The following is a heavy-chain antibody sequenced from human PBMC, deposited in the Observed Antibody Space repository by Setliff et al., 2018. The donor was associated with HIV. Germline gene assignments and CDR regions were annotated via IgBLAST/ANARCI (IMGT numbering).Heavy chain of an antibody. J-gene: IGHJ6*03. D-gene: IGHD2-21*01. CDR2: ITGSGDST. CDR1: GFTFSSYA. CDR3: AKCGGMGVYYMDV. V-gene: IGHV3-23*01. Sequence: PGGSLRLSCAASGFTFSSYAMTWVRQAPGKGLEWVSSITGSGDSTYYANSVKGRFTISRDNSKNTLYLQMNSLRAEDTAVYYCAKCGGMGVYYMDVWGKGTTVTVSS.